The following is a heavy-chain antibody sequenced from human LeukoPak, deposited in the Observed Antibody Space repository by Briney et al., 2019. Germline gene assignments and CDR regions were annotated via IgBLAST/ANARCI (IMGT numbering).Heavy chain of an antibody. CDR2: IYTSGSN. Sequence: SETLSLTCTVSGGSISSYYWSWIRQPAGQGLEWIGRIYTSGSNNYNPSLKCRFALAVDTSKIQFSLRLSSVTAADTAVYYCARECTSCYTPGWYSSSWYSSPRPYYMDVWGKGTTVTVSS. V-gene: IGHV4-4*07. CDR3: ARECTSCYTPGWYSSSWYSSPRPYYMDV. D-gene: IGHD6-13*01. J-gene: IGHJ6*03. CDR1: GGSISSYY.